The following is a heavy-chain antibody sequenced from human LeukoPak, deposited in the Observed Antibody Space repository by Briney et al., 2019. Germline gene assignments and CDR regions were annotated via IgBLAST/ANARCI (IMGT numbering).Heavy chain of an antibody. CDR3: ARGPTLWFGEPTLYYFDY. J-gene: IGHJ4*02. CDR2: ISSSSSYI. Sequence: GGSLRLSCAASGFTFSSYSMNWVRQVPGKGLEWVSSISSSSSYIYYADSVKGRFTISRDNAKNSLYLQMNSLRAEDTAVYYCARGPTLWFGEPTLYYFDYWGQGTLVTVSS. CDR1: GFTFSSYS. D-gene: IGHD3-10*01. V-gene: IGHV3-21*01.